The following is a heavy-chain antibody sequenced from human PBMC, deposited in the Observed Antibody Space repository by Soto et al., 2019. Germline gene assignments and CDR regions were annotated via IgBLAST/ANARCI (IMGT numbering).Heavy chain of an antibody. CDR3: AKESTPHTGYCFNGVCYNDY. CDR1: GFTFSSYA. CDR2: ISSSGDST. J-gene: IGHJ4*02. V-gene: IGHV3-23*01. Sequence: GGSLRLSCAASGFTFSSYAMSWVRQAPGKGLEWVSAISSSGDSTYFADSVKGRFTISRDNSKNTLYLQMNSLRVEDTAVYYCAKESTPHTGYCFNGVCYNDYWGQGTQVTVSS. D-gene: IGHD2-8*01.